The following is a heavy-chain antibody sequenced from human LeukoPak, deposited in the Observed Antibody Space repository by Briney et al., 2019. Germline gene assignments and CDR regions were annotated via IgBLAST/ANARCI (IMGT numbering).Heavy chain of an antibody. CDR1: GFTFCSYG. CDR2: INSDGINT. CDR3: ARDLGQYYDTSDNWFDP. J-gene: IGHJ5*02. Sequence: GGSLRLSCAASGFTFCSYGMHWVRQAPGKGLVWVSRINSDGINTSYADSVKGRFTISRDNAKNTLNLQMNRLRAEDTAVYYCARDLGQYYDTSDNWFDPWGQGTLVTVFS. V-gene: IGHV3-74*01. D-gene: IGHD3-22*01.